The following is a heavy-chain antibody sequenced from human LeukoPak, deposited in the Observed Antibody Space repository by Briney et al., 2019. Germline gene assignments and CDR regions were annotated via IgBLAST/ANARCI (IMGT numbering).Heavy chain of an antibody. CDR2: IWYDGSNK. J-gene: IGHJ4*02. CDR3: ARDANSQLKTTVTPGGYFDY. V-gene: IGHV3-33*01. CDR1: GVTFSSYG. Sequence: PGGSLRLSCAASGVTFSSYGMHWVRQAPGKGLEWVAVIWYDGSNKYYADSVMGRFTISRDNSKNTLYLQMNSLRAEDTAVYYCARDANSQLKTTVTPGGYFDYWGQGTLVTVSS. D-gene: IGHD4-17*01.